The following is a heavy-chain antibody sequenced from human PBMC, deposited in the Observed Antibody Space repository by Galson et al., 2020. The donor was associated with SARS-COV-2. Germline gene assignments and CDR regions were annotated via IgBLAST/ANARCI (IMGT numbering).Heavy chain of an antibody. J-gene: IGHJ4*01. D-gene: IGHD2-21*02. CDR3: AKGRGDPYYFDY. V-gene: IGHV3-23*01. CDR1: GFTFNNIA. CDR2: ISGSGEIT. Sequence: GESLKISCAASGFTFNNIAMGWVRQAPGKGLEWVSCISGSGEITYYTDSVKGRFTISRDNSKNTLYLQLNSLRVEDTAVYYCAKGRGDPYYFDYWGHGTLLIVSS.